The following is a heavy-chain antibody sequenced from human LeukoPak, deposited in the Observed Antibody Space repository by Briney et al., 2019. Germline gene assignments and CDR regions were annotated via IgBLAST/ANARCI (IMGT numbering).Heavy chain of an antibody. D-gene: IGHD7-27*01. CDR3: ARDPGDFALD. J-gene: IGHJ4*02. Sequence: AGGSLRLSCAASGFTVGNSYLNWVRQAPGKGLVWVSVIYSGGNTYYADSVKGRFAISRENSKNTLYLQMNSLRVEDTAVYYCARDPGDFALDWGQGTLVTVSS. CDR2: IYSGGNT. CDR1: GFTVGNSY. V-gene: IGHV3-66*01.